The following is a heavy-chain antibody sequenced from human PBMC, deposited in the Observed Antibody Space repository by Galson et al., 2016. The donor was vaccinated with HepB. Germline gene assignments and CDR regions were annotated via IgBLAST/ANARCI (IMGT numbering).Heavy chain of an antibody. CDR2: ISSGGRDT. J-gene: IGHJ6*02. CDR1: GFTFSDFY. V-gene: IGHV3-11*06. CDR3: ARDSGRREDV. Sequence: SLRLSCAASGFTFSDFYMAWIRQAPGKGLEYVSHISSGGRDTNYADSVKGRFTISRDNAKNSLYLQMNTLRAEDTALYYCARDSGRREDVWGQGTTVTVSS.